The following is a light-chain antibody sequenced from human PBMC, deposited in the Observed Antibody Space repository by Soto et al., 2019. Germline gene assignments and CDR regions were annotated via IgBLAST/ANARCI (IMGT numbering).Light chain of an antibody. CDR2: GAS. V-gene: IGKV3-20*01. CDR3: QHNGSSPFT. Sequence: EVVLTQSPVTLSLSPGERATLSCRASQSVTTPYLAWYQQKPGQTPRLLIYGASSSATDIPYRFICSGSGIEFTISVASLAPEDFAMYYCQHNGSSPFTFDPGTKVDI. J-gene: IGKJ3*01. CDR1: QSVTTPY.